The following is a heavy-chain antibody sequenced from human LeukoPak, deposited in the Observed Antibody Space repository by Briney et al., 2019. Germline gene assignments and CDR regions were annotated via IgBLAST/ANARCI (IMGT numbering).Heavy chain of an antibody. CDR1: GFTFSSYE. V-gene: IGHV3-48*03. J-gene: IGHJ5*02. Sequence: GGSLRFSCAASGFTFSSYEMNWVRQAPGKGLEWVSYISSSGSTIYYADSVKGRFTISRDNAKNSLYLQMNSLRAEDTALYHCAREAYYGSGSLFDPWGQGTLVTVSS. CDR2: ISSSGSTI. D-gene: IGHD3-10*01. CDR3: AREAYYGSGSLFDP.